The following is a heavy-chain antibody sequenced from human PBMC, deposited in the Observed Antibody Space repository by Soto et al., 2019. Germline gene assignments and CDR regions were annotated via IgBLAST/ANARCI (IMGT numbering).Heavy chain of an antibody. V-gene: IGHV3-30*18. J-gene: IGHJ3*02. CDR1: GFTFSSYG. CDR3: AKVMIADSRLDAFDI. CDR2: ISYDGSNK. D-gene: IGHD3-16*01. Sequence: PGGSLRLSCAASGFTFSSYGMHWVRQAPGKGLEWVAVISYDGSNKYYADSVKGRFTISRDNSKNTLYLQMNSLRAEDTAVYYCAKVMIADSRLDAFDIWGQGTMVTVSS.